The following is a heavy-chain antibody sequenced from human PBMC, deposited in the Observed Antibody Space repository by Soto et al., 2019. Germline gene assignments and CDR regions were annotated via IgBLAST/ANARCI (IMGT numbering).Heavy chain of an antibody. CDR3: ARWMSDSSLPHWGFDF. J-gene: IGHJ4*02. CDR1: GASFSAYH. Sequence: QVQLQQWGAGRLKPSETLSLTCAVYGASFSAYHWNWIRQTPGKGLEWIGEIDHTGSTNYKPSLRGRGSRSVNTSRTHLTLRLNSVTAADWAVYYCARWMSDSSLPHWGFDFWGQGTVVNVSS. CDR2: IDHTGST. D-gene: IGHD6-19*01. V-gene: IGHV4-34*01.